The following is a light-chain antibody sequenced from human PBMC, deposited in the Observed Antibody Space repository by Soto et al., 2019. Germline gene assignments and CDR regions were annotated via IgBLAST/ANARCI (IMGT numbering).Light chain of an antibody. Sequence: IQMTQSPSSLSASVGDRVTITFRASQGIRDDLSWYQQKPGKPPKVLIYGASNLQSGVPPRFSGSGSGTEFTLTISSLQPDDFATYYCQKYNSYLWTFGQGTKGDIK. J-gene: IGKJ1*01. CDR3: QKYNSYLWT. CDR2: GAS. CDR1: QGIRDD. V-gene: IGKV1-17*01.